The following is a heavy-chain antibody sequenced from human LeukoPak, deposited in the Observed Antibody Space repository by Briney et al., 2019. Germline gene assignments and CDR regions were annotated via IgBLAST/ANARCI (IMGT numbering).Heavy chain of an antibody. CDR2: ISYDGSNE. CDR3: AKESYYGSGSYYSYYFDY. D-gene: IGHD3-10*01. V-gene: IGHV3-30*04. CDR1: GFTFSSYV. J-gene: IGHJ4*02. Sequence: GGSLRLSCAASGFTFSSYVMHWVRQAPGKGLEWVAIISYDGSNEYYADSVKGRFTISRDNSKNTLYLQMNSLRAEDTAVYYCAKESYYGSGSYYSYYFDYWGQGTLVTVSS.